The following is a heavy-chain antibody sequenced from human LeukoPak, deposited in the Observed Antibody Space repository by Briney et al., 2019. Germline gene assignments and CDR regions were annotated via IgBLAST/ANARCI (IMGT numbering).Heavy chain of an antibody. CDR2: IKQDGSEK. D-gene: IGHD5-18*01. CDR1: GFTFSTYW. CDR3: ARDYRGYSYGKNFDY. J-gene: IGHJ4*02. Sequence: GGSLRLSCAASGFTFSTYWMTWVRQAPGKGLEWVANIKQDGSEKYFVDSVKGRFTISRDNANNSLYLQMNSLRAEDTAVYYCARDYRGYSYGKNFDYWGQGTLVTVSS. V-gene: IGHV3-7*01.